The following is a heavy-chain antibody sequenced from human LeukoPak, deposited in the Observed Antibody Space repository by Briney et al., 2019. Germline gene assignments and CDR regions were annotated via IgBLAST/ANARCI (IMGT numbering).Heavy chain of an antibody. CDR2: IKQDGSEK. Sequence: GGSLRLSCGASGFTFSSYWMSWVRQAPGKGLEWVANIKQDGSEKYYVDSVKGRFTISRDNAKNSLYLQMNSLRAEDTAVYYCARSLSVRTTPPDYWGQGTLVTVSS. D-gene: IGHD3-16*02. V-gene: IGHV3-7*01. J-gene: IGHJ4*02. CDR3: ARSLSVRTTPPDY. CDR1: GFTFSSYW.